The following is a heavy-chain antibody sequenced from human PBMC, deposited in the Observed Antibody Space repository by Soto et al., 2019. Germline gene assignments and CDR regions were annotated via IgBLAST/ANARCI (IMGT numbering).Heavy chain of an antibody. V-gene: IGHV4-30-4*08. CDR3: ARNLRGGTIFFDY. J-gene: IGHJ4*02. D-gene: IGHD1-7*01. Sequence: SETLSLTCSVSGDSITNGDYYWSWIRQPPGKGLEWIGYIYYSGSTHYNPSLKSQASISVDTSKNQFSLKMRSVTAADTAIYHCARNLRGGTIFFDYWGPGA. CDR1: GDSITNGDYY. CDR2: IYYSGST.